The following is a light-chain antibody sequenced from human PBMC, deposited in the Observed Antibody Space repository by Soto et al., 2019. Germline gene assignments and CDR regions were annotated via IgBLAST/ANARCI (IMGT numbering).Light chain of an antibody. Sequence: QSALTQPRSVSGSPGQSVTISCTGTSSDVGGYNYVSWYQQHPGKAPKVMIYDVSARPSGVPDRFAGSTSGNPASLTISGLQAVDEADYYCCSYAGSPRYVFGTGTKLTVL. V-gene: IGLV2-11*01. CDR3: CSYAGSPRYV. CDR2: DVS. J-gene: IGLJ1*01. CDR1: SSDVGGYNY.